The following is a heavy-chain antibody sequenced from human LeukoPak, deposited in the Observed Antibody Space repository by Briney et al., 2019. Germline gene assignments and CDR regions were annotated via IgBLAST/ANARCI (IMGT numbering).Heavy chain of an antibody. J-gene: IGHJ4*02. Sequence: SETLSLTCTVSGGSISSSNYYWGWIRQPPGKGLEWIGSIYYSGSTYYNPSLKSRVTISVDTSKNQFSLKLSSVTAADTAVYYCARDPIAGAPDYLDYWGQGTLVTVSS. CDR3: ARDPIAGAPDYLDY. CDR1: GGSISSSNYY. CDR2: IYYSGST. D-gene: IGHD1-26*01. V-gene: IGHV4-39*02.